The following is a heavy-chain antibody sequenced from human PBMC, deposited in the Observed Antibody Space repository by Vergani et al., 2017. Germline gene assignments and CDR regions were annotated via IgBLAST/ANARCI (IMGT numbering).Heavy chain of an antibody. V-gene: IGHV3-7*04. D-gene: IGHD6-13*01. J-gene: IGHJ6*02. CDR1: GFTFSSYW. CDR3: ARWGWAAAGTHLLYGVYYYGMDV. Sequence: EVQLVESGGGLVQPGGSLRLSCAASGFTFSSYWMSWVRQAPGKGLEWVANIKQDGSEKYYVDSVKGRFTISRDNAKNSLYLQMNSLRAEDTAVYYCARWGWAAAGTHLLYGVYYYGMDVWGQGP. CDR2: IKQDGSEK.